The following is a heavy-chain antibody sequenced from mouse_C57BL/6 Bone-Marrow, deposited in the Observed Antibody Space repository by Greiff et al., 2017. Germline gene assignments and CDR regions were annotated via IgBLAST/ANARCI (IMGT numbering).Heavy chain of an antibody. CDR1: GFNFKNTY. D-gene: IGHD1-1*01. J-gene: IGHJ3*01. Sequence: DVQLQQSVAELVRPGASVKLSCTASGFNFKNTYMHWVKQRPEQGLEWIGRIDPANGNTKYAPKFQGKATITADTSSHTAYLQLSSLTSEDTAIYYCASPNYYGSSQFAYWGQGTLVTVSA. CDR3: ASPNYYGSSQFAY. CDR2: IDPANGNT. V-gene: IGHV14-3*01.